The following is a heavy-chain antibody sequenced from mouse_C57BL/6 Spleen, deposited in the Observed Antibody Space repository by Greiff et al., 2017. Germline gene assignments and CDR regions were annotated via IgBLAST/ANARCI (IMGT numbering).Heavy chain of an antibody. CDR2: LYPGDGDT. CDR3: ASTRDYYGSSPYYAMDY. D-gene: IGHD1-1*01. CDR1: GYAFSSSW. V-gene: IGHV1-82*01. J-gene: IGHJ4*01. Sequence: VQLQQSGPELVKPGASVKISCKASGYAFSSSWLNWVKQRPGKGLEWIGRLYPGDGDTNYNGKFKGKATLTADKSSSTAYMQPSSLTSEDSAVYFCASTRDYYGSSPYYAMDYWGQGTSVTVSS.